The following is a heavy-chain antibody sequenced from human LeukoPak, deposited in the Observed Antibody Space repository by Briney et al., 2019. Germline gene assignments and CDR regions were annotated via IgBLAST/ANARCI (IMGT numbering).Heavy chain of an antibody. D-gene: IGHD2-21*01. CDR1: GGSISSSSDY. V-gene: IGHV4-39*02. CDR2: MYYRGTT. CDR3: AREYSRSVVAGSRPDL. Sequence: SETLSLTCSVSGGSISSSSDYWGWIRQSPGKGLEWIGSMYYRGTTYESSSLKSRLTLSIDTANNQFSLKLTSVTAADTGVYYCAREYSRSVVAGSRPDLWGQGLLITVS. J-gene: IGHJ4*02.